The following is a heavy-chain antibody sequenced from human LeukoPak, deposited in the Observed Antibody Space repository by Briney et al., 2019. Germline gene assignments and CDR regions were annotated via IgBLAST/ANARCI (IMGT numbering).Heavy chain of an antibody. CDR1: GYSFTYW. CDR3: ASARHGDYVWDY. D-gene: IGHD4-17*01. CDR2: IYSGDSHT. J-gene: IGHJ4*02. Sequence: GESLKISCKGSGYSFTYWIGWVRQMPGKGLEWMGIIYSGDSHTKYSPSFQGRVTISADKSISTAYLQWSSLEASDTAMYYCASARHGDYVWDYWGQGTLVTVFS. V-gene: IGHV5-51*01.